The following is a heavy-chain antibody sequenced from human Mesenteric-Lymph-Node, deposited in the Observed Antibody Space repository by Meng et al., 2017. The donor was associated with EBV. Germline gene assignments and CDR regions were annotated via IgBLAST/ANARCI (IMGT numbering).Heavy chain of an antibody. CDR3: ATDDCNGGTCYSCDY. J-gene: IGHJ4*02. D-gene: IGHD2-15*01. CDR1: GGSFSSYP. CDR2: IIPMFGAA. Sequence: QVQLVQSGVEVKKSVSSVKVTCKASGGSFSSYPISWVRQAPGQGLEWMGGIIPMFGAARYAQKFQGRVTITADESTTTAYMELSSLSSDDTAIYYCATDDCNGGTCYSCDYWGQGTLVTVSS. V-gene: IGHV1-69*12.